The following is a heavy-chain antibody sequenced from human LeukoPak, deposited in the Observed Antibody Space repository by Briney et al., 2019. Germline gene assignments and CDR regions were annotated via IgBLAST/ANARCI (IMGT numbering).Heavy chain of an antibody. CDR3: AKQGGGSMVRGVITD. Sequence: GEPLKISCKASGYSFLHFWIGWVRQVPGKGLEWMGMIYPYDSDTRYSPSSQGQVTISADKSSNSAYLEWSSLKASDTAMYYCAKQGGGSMVRGVITDWGQGALVTVSS. V-gene: IGHV5-51*01. CDR1: GYSFLHFW. D-gene: IGHD3-10*01. J-gene: IGHJ4*02. CDR2: IYPYDSDT.